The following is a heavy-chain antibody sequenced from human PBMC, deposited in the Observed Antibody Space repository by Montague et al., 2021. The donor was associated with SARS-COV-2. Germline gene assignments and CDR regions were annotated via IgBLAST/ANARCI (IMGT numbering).Heavy chain of an antibody. D-gene: IGHD2-2*01. CDR2: ISSSGST. CDR3: ARHPLGYCSSTSCYVG. Sequence: SETLSLTCTVSLHSISGSSHYWGWIRHPPAKGLEWIGIISSSGSTYYNPSLKSRVTISVDTSKNQFSLKLSSVTAADTAVYYCARHPLGYCSSTSCYVGWGQGTLVTVSS. V-gene: IGHV4-39*01. J-gene: IGHJ4*02. CDR1: LHSISGSSHY.